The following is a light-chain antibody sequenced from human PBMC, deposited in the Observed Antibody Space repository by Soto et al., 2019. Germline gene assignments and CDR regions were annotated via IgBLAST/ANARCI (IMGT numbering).Light chain of an antibody. CDR1: QSVSSK. J-gene: IGKJ5*01. CDR2: DTS. Sequence: EIVMTQSPATLSVSPGERAALSCRASQSVSSKLAWYRQRPGQAPRLVIYDTSNRATGVPDRFSGSGSGTEFTLTISSLQSEDFGVYYCQQYNDWFSITFGQGTRLEIK. V-gene: IGKV3-15*01. CDR3: QQYNDWFSIT.